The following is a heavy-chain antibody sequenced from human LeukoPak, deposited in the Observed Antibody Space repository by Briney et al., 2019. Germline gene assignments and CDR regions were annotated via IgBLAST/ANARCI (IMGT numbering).Heavy chain of an antibody. CDR2: INHSGST. CDR3: ARVGYCSSTSYYEDMDV. D-gene: IGHD2-2*01. V-gene: IGHV4-34*01. Sequence: SETLSLTCAVYGGSFSGYYWSWIRQPPGKGLEWIGEINHSGSTNYNPSLKSRVTISVDTSKNQFSLKLSSVTAADTAVYYCARVGYCSSTSYYEDMDVWGKGTTVTVSS. J-gene: IGHJ6*03. CDR1: GGSFSGYY.